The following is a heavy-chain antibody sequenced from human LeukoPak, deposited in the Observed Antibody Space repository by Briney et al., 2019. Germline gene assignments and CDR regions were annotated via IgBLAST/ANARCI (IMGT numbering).Heavy chain of an antibody. J-gene: IGHJ5*02. Sequence: PSETLSLTCTVSGGSISTYYWSWIRQPPGKGLEWIGYIYYSGGTNYNPSLKSRVTISVDTSKNQFSLKLRSVTAADTAMYYCAREGSTASFNWFDPWGQGTLVTVSS. D-gene: IGHD2/OR15-2a*01. CDR2: IYYSGGT. CDR1: GGSISTYY. CDR3: AREGSTASFNWFDP. V-gene: IGHV4-59*01.